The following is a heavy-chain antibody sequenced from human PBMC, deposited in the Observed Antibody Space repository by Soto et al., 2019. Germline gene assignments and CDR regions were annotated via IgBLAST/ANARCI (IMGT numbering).Heavy chain of an antibody. V-gene: IGHV3-21*01. D-gene: IGHD2-2*01. CDR2: ISKSDYT. CDR1: GFAFNDYG. Sequence: LRLSCTVSGFAFNDYGINWVRQAPGKGLEWVSSISKSDYTYYSDSVKGRFTISRDNAKNSVSLQMNTLRVEDTAVYYCAREDSIIIPAVSDFWGQGTLVTVSS. CDR3: AREDSIIIPAVSDF. J-gene: IGHJ4*02.